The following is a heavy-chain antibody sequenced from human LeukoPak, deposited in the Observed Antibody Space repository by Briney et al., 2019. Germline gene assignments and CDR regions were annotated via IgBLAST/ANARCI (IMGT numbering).Heavy chain of an antibody. V-gene: IGHV1-69*13. Sequence: SVKVSCKASGYTFTSYGISWVRQAPGQGLEWMGGIIPIFGTANYAQKFQGRVTITADESTSTAYMELSSLRSEDTAVYYCASPTPRVVVVPAALDYWGQGTLVTVSS. CDR1: GYTFTSYG. D-gene: IGHD2-2*01. J-gene: IGHJ4*02. CDR2: IIPIFGTA. CDR3: ASPTPRVVVVPAALDY.